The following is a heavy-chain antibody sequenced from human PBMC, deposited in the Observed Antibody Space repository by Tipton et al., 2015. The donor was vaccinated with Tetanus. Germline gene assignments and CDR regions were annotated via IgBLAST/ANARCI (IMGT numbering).Heavy chain of an antibody. Sequence: LRLSCSVSGASLSSGDYFWSWLRQSPGGGLEWIGYINSLGSTWYNPSLKSRVTISVDKAKNQFSLKLTSVTAADTAVYYCARATEHDIMTGYDNWGPGTQVTVSS. CDR3: ARATEHDIMTGYDN. D-gene: IGHD3-9*01. CDR2: INSLGST. V-gene: IGHV4-30-4*01. J-gene: IGHJ4*02. CDR1: GASLSSGDYF.